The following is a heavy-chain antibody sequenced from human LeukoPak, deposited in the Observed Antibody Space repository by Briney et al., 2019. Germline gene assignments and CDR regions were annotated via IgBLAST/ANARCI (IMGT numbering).Heavy chain of an antibody. Sequence: SETLSLTCTVSGGSISSSSAYWGWIRRHPGKGLEWIGSIYYSKNTYYNPSLKSRVTISADTSKNQFSLTLGSVSATDTAVYYCVSPRGFSYGYFDNWGQGTLVTVPS. V-gene: IGHV4-39*01. J-gene: IGHJ4*02. CDR2: IYYSKNT. CDR1: GGSISSSSAY. D-gene: IGHD5-18*01. CDR3: VSPRGFSYGYFDN.